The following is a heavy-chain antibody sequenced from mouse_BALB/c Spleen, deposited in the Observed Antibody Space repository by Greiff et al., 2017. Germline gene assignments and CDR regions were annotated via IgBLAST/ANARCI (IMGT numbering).Heavy chain of an antibody. Sequence: EVQRVESGAELVRPGALVKLSCKASGFNIKDYYMHWVKQRPEQGLEWIGWIDPENGNTIYDPKFQGKASITADTSSNTAYLQLSSLTSEDTAVYYCARFYYDYLYAMDYWGQGTSVTVSS. V-gene: IGHV14-1*02. D-gene: IGHD2-4*01. J-gene: IGHJ4*01. CDR2: IDPENGNT. CDR3: ARFYYDYLYAMDY. CDR1: GFNIKDYY.